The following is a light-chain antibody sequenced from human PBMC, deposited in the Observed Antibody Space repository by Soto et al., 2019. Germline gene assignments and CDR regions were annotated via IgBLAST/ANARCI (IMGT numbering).Light chain of an antibody. CDR1: SSDIGGSNY. Sequence: QSALTQPASVSGSPGQSITVSCTGISSDIGGSNYVSWYQQHPGKGPRLMIYEVSNRPSGVSNRFSGSKSGNTASLTISGLQAEDEADYYCSSYTSSSLVVFGGGTKVTVL. CDR3: SSYTSSSLVV. J-gene: IGLJ2*01. V-gene: IGLV2-14*01. CDR2: EVS.